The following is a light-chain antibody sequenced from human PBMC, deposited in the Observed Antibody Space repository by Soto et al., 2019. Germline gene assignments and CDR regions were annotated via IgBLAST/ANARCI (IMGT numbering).Light chain of an antibody. V-gene: IGKV3-20*01. Sequence: IVMTQSPATLSVSPGERATLSCRASQSVSSSYLAWYQQKPGQAPRLLMYGASSRATGIPDRFTGGGSGTDFTLTIRRLEAEDFALYYCQQYGSSPITFGQGTRLEI. CDR2: GAS. CDR1: QSVSSSY. J-gene: IGKJ5*01. CDR3: QQYGSSPIT.